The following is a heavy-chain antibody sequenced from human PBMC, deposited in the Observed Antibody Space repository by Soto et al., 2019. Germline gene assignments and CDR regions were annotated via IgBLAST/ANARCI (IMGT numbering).Heavy chain of an antibody. D-gene: IGHD3-22*01. CDR2: ISYDGSNK. V-gene: IGHV3-30*18. CDR3: AKGYDSSGYYHFDY. J-gene: IGHJ4*02. Sequence: ESVGGVVQPGRSLRLSCAASGFTFSSYGMHWVRQAPGKGLEWVAVISYDGSNKYYADSVKGRFTISRDNSKNTLYLQMNSLRAEDTAVYYCAKGYDSSGYYHFDYWGQGTLVTVSS. CDR1: GFTFSSYG.